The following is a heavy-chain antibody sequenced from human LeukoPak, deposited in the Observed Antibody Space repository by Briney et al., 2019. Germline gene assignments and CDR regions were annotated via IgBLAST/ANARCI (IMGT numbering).Heavy chain of an antibody. V-gene: IGHV1-8*01. CDR2: MNPNSGTT. CDR1: GYTFTSYD. Sequence: VASVKVSCKASGYTFTSYDINWVRQATGQGVEWMGWMNPNSGTTVYTQKFQGRVTITTNTSKSTASMELSSLRSEDTAVYYCARGLGSPVGRNYWGQGTLVTVSS. D-gene: IGHD1-26*01. J-gene: IGHJ4*02. CDR3: ARGLGSPVGRNY.